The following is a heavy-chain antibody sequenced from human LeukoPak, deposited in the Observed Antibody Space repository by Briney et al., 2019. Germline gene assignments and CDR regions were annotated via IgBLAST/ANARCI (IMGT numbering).Heavy chain of an antibody. CDR2: INLSGDIT. J-gene: IGHJ4*02. V-gene: IGHV1-46*01. CDR3: TRYPQFDY. CDR1: GYSFTSYY. Sequence: ASVKVSCKASGYSFTSYYMHWVRQAPGQGLEWMGIINLSGDITTYAQKFQGRVTVTSDTSTSTVYMEQSSLRSEDTAIYYCTRYPQFDYWGQGTLVTVSS.